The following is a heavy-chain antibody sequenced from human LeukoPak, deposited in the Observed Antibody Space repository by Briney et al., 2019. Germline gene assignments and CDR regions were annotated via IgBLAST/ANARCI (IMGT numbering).Heavy chain of an antibody. J-gene: IGHJ4*02. CDR2: FSGSGHNT. Sequence: GGSLRLSCAASGFTISSYAMNWVRQAPGKGLEWVSTFSGSGHNTYYADSVKGRFTISRDNAKNSLYLQVNSLRAEDTAVYYCARDQGSGWWAYWGQGTLVTVSS. D-gene: IGHD6-19*01. V-gene: IGHV3-23*01. CDR1: GFTISSYA. CDR3: ARDQGSGWWAY.